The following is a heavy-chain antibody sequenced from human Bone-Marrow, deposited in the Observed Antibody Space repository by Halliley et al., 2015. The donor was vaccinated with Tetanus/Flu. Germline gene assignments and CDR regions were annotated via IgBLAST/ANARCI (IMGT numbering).Heavy chain of an antibody. CDR3: AKFTVAQNDNVGNA. V-gene: IGHV3-30*18. CDR1: GFDFDNYG. J-gene: IGHJ4*02. D-gene: IGHD4-17*01. CDR2: VSHEGGYQ. Sequence: SLRLSCAVSGFDFDNYGMHWVRQSPAKGLEWVAVVSHEGGYQNYADVVMGRFTISRDNSKEMLYLQMRSLRVEDTAIYYCAKFTVAQNDNVGNAGGQGTRFFLSS.